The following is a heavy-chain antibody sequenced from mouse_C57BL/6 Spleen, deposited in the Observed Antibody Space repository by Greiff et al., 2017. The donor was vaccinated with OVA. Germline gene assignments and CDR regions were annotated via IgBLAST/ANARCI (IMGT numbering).Heavy chain of an antibody. CDR3: ARSRTYYGSSPFDY. Sequence: QVQLKQPGAELVKPGASVKLSCKASGYTFTSYWMHWVKQRPGQGLEWIGMIHPNSGSTNYNEKFKSKATLTVDKSSSTAYMQLSSLTSEDSAVYYCARSRTYYGSSPFDYWGQGTTLTVSS. CDR2: IHPNSGST. D-gene: IGHD1-1*01. V-gene: IGHV1-64*01. J-gene: IGHJ2*01. CDR1: GYTFTSYW.